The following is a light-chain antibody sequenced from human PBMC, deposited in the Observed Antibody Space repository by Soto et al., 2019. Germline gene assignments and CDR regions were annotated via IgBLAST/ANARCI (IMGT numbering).Light chain of an antibody. CDR3: QQYNNWPPWT. Sequence: EIVLTQSPGTLSLSPGERATLSCRASQSVSSSYLAWYQQKPGQAPRFLIYSASSRATGIPDRFSGSGSGTDFTLTISRLEPEDFAVYYCQQYNNWPPWTFGQGTKVEIK. J-gene: IGKJ1*01. CDR2: SAS. CDR1: QSVSSSY. V-gene: IGKV3-20*01.